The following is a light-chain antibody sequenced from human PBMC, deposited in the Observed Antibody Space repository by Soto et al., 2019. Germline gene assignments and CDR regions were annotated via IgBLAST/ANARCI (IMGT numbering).Light chain of an antibody. V-gene: IGKV3-20*01. CDR3: QKFGTSPRYT. J-gene: IGKJ2*01. Sequence: EILLTQSPGTLSLSPGERATLSCRTSQSVGSTNLAWYQQKPGQAPRLLIYEASRRATGIPERFSGSGSGKDFTLTISRLEPEDFAVYYCQKFGTSPRYTFGQGTKLEI. CDR2: EAS. CDR1: QSVGSTN.